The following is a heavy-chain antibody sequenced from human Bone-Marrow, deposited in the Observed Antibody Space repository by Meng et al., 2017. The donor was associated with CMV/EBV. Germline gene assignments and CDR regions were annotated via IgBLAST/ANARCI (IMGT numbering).Heavy chain of an antibody. CDR2: IYSGGST. CDR3: ARSTRYYYDSSGYSKALFDY. V-gene: IGHV3-53*01. CDR1: GFTVSSNC. D-gene: IGHD3-22*01. J-gene: IGHJ4*02. Sequence: GGSLRLSCAASGFTVSSNCMGWVRQAPGKGLEWASVIYSGGSTYYADSVKGRFTISRDNSKNTLYLQMNSLRAEDTAVYYCARSTRYYYDSSGYSKALFDYWGQGTLVTVSS.